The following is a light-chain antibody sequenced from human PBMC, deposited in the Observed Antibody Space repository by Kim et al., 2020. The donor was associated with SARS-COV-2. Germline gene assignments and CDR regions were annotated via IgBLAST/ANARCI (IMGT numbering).Light chain of an antibody. CDR1: SLRSYY. J-gene: IGLJ3*02. CDR2: GKN. V-gene: IGLV3-19*01. Sequence: ALGHICRITCQGDSLRSYYASWYQQKPGQAPVLVIYGKNNRPSGIPDRFSGSSSGNTASLTITGAQAEDEADYYCNSRDSSGNHLVFGGGTQLTVL. CDR3: NSRDSSGNHLV.